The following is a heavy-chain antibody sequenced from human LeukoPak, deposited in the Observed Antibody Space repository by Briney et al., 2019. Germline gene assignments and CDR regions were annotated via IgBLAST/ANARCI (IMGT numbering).Heavy chain of an antibody. Sequence: GESLKISCRGSGYSFTSYWIGWVRQMPGKGLEWMGIIYPGDSDTRYSPSSQGQVTISVDKPISTAYLQWSSLRASDTAMYYCARISGNSGDYWGQGTLVTVST. D-gene: IGHD3-10*01. CDR3: ARISGNSGDY. CDR2: IYPGDSDT. V-gene: IGHV5-51*04. J-gene: IGHJ4*02. CDR1: GYSFTSYW.